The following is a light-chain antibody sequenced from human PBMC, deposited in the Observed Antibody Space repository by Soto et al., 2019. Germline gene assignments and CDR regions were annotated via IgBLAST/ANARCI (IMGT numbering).Light chain of an antibody. Sequence: EIVMAQFPETLAVSVGERATIKCRSSQSLLHSSDNRNYLTWYQQKPGQPPKLLIYRASTRHSGVPDRFSGSGSGTDFTLTINSLQAEDVAVYYCQQYYSTPWTFGQGTKVDIK. CDR3: QQYYSTPWT. CDR1: QSLLHSSDNRNY. V-gene: IGKV4-1*01. CDR2: RAS. J-gene: IGKJ1*01.